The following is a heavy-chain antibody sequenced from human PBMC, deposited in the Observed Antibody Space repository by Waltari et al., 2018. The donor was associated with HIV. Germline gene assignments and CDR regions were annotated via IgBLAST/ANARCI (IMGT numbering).Heavy chain of an antibody. D-gene: IGHD6-19*01. V-gene: IGHV4-59*01. CDR2: IYYTGST. Sequence: QVQLQESGPGLVKPSETLSLICTVSVGSISNYSWGWIRQPPGKGLEWIGYIYYTGSTDYNPSLKSRVTISVDTSKNQFSLKLTSVTAADTAQYYCARYSSAWTGFDYWGQGTLVTVSS. CDR1: VGSISNYS. J-gene: IGHJ4*02. CDR3: ARYSSAWTGFDY.